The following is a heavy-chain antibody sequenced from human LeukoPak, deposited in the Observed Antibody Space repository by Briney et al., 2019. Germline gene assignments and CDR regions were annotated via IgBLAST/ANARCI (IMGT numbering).Heavy chain of an antibody. CDR1: GFSFRDYS. D-gene: IGHD6-19*01. CDR2: ISSTSGTI. Sequence: GGSLRLSCAASGFSFRDYSVNWVRQAPGKGLEWLSYISSTSGTIYYADSAKGRFTISRDNAKNSLYLQMTSLRAEDTAVYYCASLPGAVAVDYWGQGTLVTVSS. V-gene: IGHV3-48*01. J-gene: IGHJ4*02. CDR3: ASLPGAVAVDY.